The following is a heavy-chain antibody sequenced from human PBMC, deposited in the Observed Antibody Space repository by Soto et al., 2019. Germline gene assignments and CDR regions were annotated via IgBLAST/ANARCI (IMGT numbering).Heavy chain of an antibody. CDR2: IIPIFGTA. CDR3: ARGYYYDSSGYPKFDP. V-gene: IGHV1-69*13. D-gene: IGHD3-22*01. Sequence: GASVKVSGKASGGTFSSYAISWVRQAPGQGLEWMGGIIPIFGTANYAQKFQGRVTITADESTSTAYMELSSLRSEDTAVYYCARGYYYDSSGYPKFDPWGQGTLVTVSS. CDR1: GGTFSSYA. J-gene: IGHJ5*02.